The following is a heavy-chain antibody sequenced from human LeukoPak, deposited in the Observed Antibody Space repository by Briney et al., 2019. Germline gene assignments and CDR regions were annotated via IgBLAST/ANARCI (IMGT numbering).Heavy chain of an antibody. CDR1: GYTFTSYG. CDR2: ISAYNGNT. J-gene: IGHJ4*02. CDR3: AREAVREQWLVPHTFDY. V-gene: IGHV1-18*01. Sequence: GASVKVSCKASGYTFTSYGISWVRQAPGQGLEWMGWISAYNGNTNYAQKLQGRVTMTTDTSTSTAYMELRSLGSDDTAVYYCAREAVREQWLVPHTFDYWGQGTLVTVSS. D-gene: IGHD6-19*01.